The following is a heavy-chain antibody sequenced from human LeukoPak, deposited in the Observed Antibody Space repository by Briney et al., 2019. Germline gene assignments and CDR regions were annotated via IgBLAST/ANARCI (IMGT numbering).Heavy chain of an antibody. CDR1: GFTVSSNY. D-gene: IGHD3-3*01. CDR3: ASVTISGAQVYYYYGMDV. Sequence: GGSLRLSCAASGFTVSSNYMSWVRQAPGKGLEWVSVIYSGGSTYYADSVKGRFTISRDNSKNTLYLQMNSLRAEDTAVYYCASVTISGAQVYYYYGMDVWGQGTTVTVSS. CDR2: IYSGGST. V-gene: IGHV3-66*01. J-gene: IGHJ6*02.